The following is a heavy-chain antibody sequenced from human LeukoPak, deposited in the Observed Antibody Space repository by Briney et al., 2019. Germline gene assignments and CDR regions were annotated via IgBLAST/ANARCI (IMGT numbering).Heavy chain of an antibody. CDR2: ISAYNGNT. Sequence: GASVKVSCKASGYTFTSYGISWVRQAPGQGLEWMGWISAYNGNTNYAQKLQGRVTMTTDTSTSTAYMELRSLRSDDTAVYYCASSLVVPAAGLFYYYGMDVWGQGTTATVSS. CDR1: GYTFTSYG. D-gene: IGHD2-2*01. V-gene: IGHV1-18*01. J-gene: IGHJ6*02. CDR3: ASSLVVPAAGLFYYYGMDV.